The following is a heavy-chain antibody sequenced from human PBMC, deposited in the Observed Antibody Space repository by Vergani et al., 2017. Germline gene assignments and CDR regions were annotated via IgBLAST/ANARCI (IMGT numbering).Heavy chain of an antibody. J-gene: IGHJ3*02. CDR1: GGSFSGYY. Sequence: QVQLQQWGAGLLKPSETLSLTCAVYGGSFSGYYWSWIRQPPGKGLEWIGEINHSGSTNYNPSLKSRVTISVVTSKNQFSLKLSSVTAADTAVYYCARLSIGGDYVDAFDIWGQGTMVTVSS. CDR2: INHSGST. D-gene: IGHD4-17*01. CDR3: ARLSIGGDYVDAFDI. V-gene: IGHV4-34*01.